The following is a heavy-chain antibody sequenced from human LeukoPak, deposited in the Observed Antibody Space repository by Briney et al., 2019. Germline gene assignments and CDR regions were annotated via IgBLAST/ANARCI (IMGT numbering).Heavy chain of an antibody. CDR1: GFTFSNYW. V-gene: IGHV3-7*01. D-gene: IGHD2-15*01. Sequence: GGSLRLSCAASGFTFSNYWMSWVRQAPGKGLEWVANIKQDGNEKNFVDSVEGRFTISRDNAKNSLYLQMDSLRAEDTAVYYCATEVGTPDIRSAFEIWGQGTMVTVSP. CDR2: IKQDGNEK. J-gene: IGHJ3*02. CDR3: ATEVGTPDIRSAFEI.